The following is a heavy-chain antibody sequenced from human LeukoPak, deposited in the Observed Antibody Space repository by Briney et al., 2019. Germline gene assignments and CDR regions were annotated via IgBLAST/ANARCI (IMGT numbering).Heavy chain of an antibody. D-gene: IGHD3-22*01. V-gene: IGHV4-59*08. CDR2: IYYSGST. CDR3: ARRSVGVITTYDAFDI. CDR1: GGSISSYY. Sequence: PSETLSLTCTVSGGSISSYYWSWIRQPPGKGLEWIGYIYYSGSTNYNPSLKSRVTISVDTSKNQFSLKLSSVTAADTAVYYCARRSVGVITTYDAFDIWGQGTMVTVSS. J-gene: IGHJ3*02.